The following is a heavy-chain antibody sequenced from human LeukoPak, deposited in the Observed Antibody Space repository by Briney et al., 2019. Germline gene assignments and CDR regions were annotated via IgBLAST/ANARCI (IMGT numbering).Heavy chain of an antibody. CDR3: ARYGSGSGVFDP. CDR2: IYYSGST. Sequence: PSQTLSLTCTVSGGSISSYYWSWIRQPPGKGLEWIGYIYYSGSTNYNPSLKSRVTISVDTSKNQFSLKLSSVTSADTAVYYCARYGSGSGVFDPWGQGTLVTVSS. CDR1: GGSISSYY. V-gene: IGHV4-59*01. D-gene: IGHD3-10*01. J-gene: IGHJ5*02.